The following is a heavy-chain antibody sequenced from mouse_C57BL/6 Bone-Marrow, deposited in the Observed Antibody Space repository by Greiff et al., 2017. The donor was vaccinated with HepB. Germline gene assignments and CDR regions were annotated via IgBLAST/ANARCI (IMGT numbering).Heavy chain of an antibody. CDR1: GYTFTSYW. CDR3: ARDYDYYFDY. J-gene: IGHJ2*01. Sequence: VQLQQPGAELVMPGASVKLSCKASGYTFTSYWMHWVKQRPGQGLEWIGEIDPSDSYTNYNQKFKGKSTLTVDKSSSTAYMQLSSLTSEDSAVYYCARDYDYYFDYWGQGTTLPVSS. CDR2: IDPSDSYT. V-gene: IGHV1-69*01. D-gene: IGHD2-4*01.